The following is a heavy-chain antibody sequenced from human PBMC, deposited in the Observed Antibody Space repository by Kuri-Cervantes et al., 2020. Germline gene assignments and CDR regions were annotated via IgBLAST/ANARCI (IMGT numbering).Heavy chain of an antibody. D-gene: IGHD3-10*01. CDR2: TYTSGST. V-gene: IGHV4-4*07. CDR1: GASISSYY. J-gene: IGHJ6*04. Sequence: SETLSLTCNVSGASISSYYWSWVRQPAGKGLEWIGRTYTSGSTNYNPSLKSRVTISVDKSKNQFSLKLNSVTVADTAVYYCARGDYYGSLDVWGKGTTVTVSS. CDR3: ARGDYYGSLDV.